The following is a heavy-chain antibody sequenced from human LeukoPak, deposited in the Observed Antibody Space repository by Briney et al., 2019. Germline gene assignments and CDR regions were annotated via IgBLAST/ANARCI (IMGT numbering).Heavy chain of an antibody. CDR1: GGSISSSSYY. D-gene: IGHD5-18*01. Sequence: SETLSLTCTVSGGSISSSSYYWGWIRQPPGKGLEWIGSIYYSGSTYYNPSLKSRVTISVDTSKNQFSLKLSSVTAADTAVYYCARDTQDSGYSYGSEVMNWFDPWGQGTLVTVSS. V-gene: IGHV4-39*07. J-gene: IGHJ5*02. CDR3: ARDTQDSGYSYGSEVMNWFDP. CDR2: IYYSGST.